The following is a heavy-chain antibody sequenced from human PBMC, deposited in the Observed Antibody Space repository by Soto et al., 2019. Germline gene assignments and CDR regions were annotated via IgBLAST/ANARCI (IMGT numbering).Heavy chain of an antibody. V-gene: IGHV3-30*18. D-gene: IGHD3-9*01. CDR3: AKPLDFFLTGYYTDAFDI. CDR1: GFAFSGYG. Sequence: GGSLRLSCAASGFAFSGYGMHWVRQAPGKGLEWVAVISYDGSNKYYADSVKGRFTISRDNSKNTLYLQMNSLRAEDTAVYYCAKPLDFFLTGYYTDAFDIWGQGTMVTVSS. CDR2: ISYDGSNK. J-gene: IGHJ3*02.